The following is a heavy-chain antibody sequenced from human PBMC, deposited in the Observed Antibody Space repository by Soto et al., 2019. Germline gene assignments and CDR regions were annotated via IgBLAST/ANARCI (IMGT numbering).Heavy chain of an antibody. CDR3: AKDAPCVGRNFDY. CDR2: ISNSGGLT. V-gene: IGHV3-23*01. Sequence: EVQLLESGGALVQPGGSLRLSCAASGFTFSSFAMYWVRQAPGKGLQWLSLISNSGGLTYYADSVKGRFTISRDNSKNTLYLQMKSLRADDTAVYFCAKDAPCVGRNFDYWGQGTQVTVSS. J-gene: IGHJ4*02. D-gene: IGHD1-26*01. CDR1: GFTFSSFA.